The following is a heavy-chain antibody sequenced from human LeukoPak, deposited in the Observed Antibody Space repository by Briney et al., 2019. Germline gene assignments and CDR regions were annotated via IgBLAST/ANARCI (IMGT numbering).Heavy chain of an antibody. CDR1: GFTFSSYE. J-gene: IGHJ4*02. Sequence: PGGSLRLSCAASGFTFSSYEMNWVRQAPGKGLEWVSYISSSGDTINYADSVKGRFTISRDNSKNTLYLQMNSLRAEDTAVYYCAKDLDIVATITGNWGQGTLVTVSS. CDR2: ISSSGDTI. V-gene: IGHV3-48*03. CDR3: AKDLDIVATITGN. D-gene: IGHD5-12*01.